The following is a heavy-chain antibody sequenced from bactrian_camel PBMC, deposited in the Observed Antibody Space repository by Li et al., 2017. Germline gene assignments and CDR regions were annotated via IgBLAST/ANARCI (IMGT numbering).Heavy chain of an antibody. D-gene: IGHD1*01. V-gene: IGHV3S53*01. CDR2: IAIDGST. CDR1: GYVGGYYC. Sequence: VQLVESGGGSVQPGGSLRLSCKVSGYVGGYYCMGWFRQASGKEREGVATIAIDGSTIYAEAEKGRFTISQDNAENTLYLEMNSLKPEDTAKYYCAADLEAEVIAAVFGAGGPRSPSP. J-gene: IGHJ4*01. CDR3: AADLEAEVIAAV.